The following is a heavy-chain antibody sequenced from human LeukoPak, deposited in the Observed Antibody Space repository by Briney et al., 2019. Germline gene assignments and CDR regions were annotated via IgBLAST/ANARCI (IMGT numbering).Heavy chain of an antibody. Sequence: PGGSLRLSCAASGFTFSSYEMNWVRQAPGEGLEWVSYISSSGSTIYYADSVKGRYTISRDNAKNSLYLQMNSLRAEDTAVYHCVSGPTKGEQQLVLPFDYWGQGTLVTVSS. CDR2: ISSSGSTI. J-gene: IGHJ4*02. CDR3: VSGPTKGEQQLVLPFDY. V-gene: IGHV3-48*03. D-gene: IGHD6-13*01. CDR1: GFTFSSYE.